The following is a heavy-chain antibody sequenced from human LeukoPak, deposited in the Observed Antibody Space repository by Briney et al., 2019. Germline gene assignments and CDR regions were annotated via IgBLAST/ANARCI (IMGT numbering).Heavy chain of an antibody. CDR2: IYHSGST. D-gene: IGHD6-19*01. Sequence: PSQTLSLTCAVSGGSISSGGYSWSWIRQPPGKGLEWIGYIYHSGSTYYNPSLKSRVTISVDRSKNQFSLKLSSVTAADTAVYYCARGYSGWYDYFDYWGQGTLVTVSS. V-gene: IGHV4-30-2*01. J-gene: IGHJ4*02. CDR3: ARGYSGWYDYFDY. CDR1: GGSISSGGYS.